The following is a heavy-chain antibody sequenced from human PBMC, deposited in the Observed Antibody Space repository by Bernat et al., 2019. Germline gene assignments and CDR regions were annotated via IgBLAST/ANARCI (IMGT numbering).Heavy chain of an antibody. CDR2: IDPSDSYT. J-gene: IGHJ4*02. CDR1: GYSFTSYW. Sequence: EVQLVQSGAEVKKPGESLRISCKGSGYSFTSYWISWVRQMPGKGLEWMGRIDPSDSYTNYSPSFEGNVTISAEKAISTAYLQWRSLKASDTAMYYCAGQYSSSWYEVGDYWGQGTLVTVSS. D-gene: IGHD6-13*01. CDR3: AGQYSSSWYEVGDY. V-gene: IGHV5-10-1*01.